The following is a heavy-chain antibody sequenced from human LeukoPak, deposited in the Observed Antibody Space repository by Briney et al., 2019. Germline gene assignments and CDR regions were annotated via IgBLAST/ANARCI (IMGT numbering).Heavy chain of an antibody. J-gene: IGHJ4*02. CDR3: ARVWDIVVVPAALDY. D-gene: IGHD2-2*01. CDR1: GFTFSSYS. CDR2: ISSSSSYI. Sequence: GGSLRLSCAASGFTFSSYSMNWVRQAPGKGVEWVSSISSSSSYIYYADSVKGRFTISRDNAKNSLYLQMNSLRAEDTAVYYCARVWDIVVVPAALDYWGQGTLVTVSS. V-gene: IGHV3-21*01.